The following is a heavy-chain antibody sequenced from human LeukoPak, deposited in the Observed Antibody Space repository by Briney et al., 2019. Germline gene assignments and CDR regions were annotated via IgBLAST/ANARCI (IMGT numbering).Heavy chain of an antibody. CDR3: AKDSGPGSYYPTGDEY. J-gene: IGHJ4*01. CDR1: GFTISNYA. V-gene: IGHV3-23*01. Sequence: PGGSLRLSCAASGFTISNYAMTWVRQAPEKGLKWVSSISDSGGGTHYEDSVKGRFTISRDNTKNTLYLQMNSLRAEDTAVYYCAKDSGPGSYYPTGDEYWGQGILVTVSS. D-gene: IGHD3-10*01. CDR2: ISDSGGGT.